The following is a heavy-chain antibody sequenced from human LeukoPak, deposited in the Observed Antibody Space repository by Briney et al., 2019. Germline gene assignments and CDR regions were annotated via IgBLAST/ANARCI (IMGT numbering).Heavy chain of an antibody. D-gene: IGHD2-2*01. V-gene: IGHV4-31*03. CDR1: GGSISSGGYY. J-gene: IGHJ6*02. CDR3: ARDIVVPAAIWFDGYYYYGMDV. Sequence: SETLSLTCTVSGGSISSGGYYWRWIRQHPGKGLEWIGYIYYSGSTYYNPSLKSRVTISVDTSKNQFSLKLSSVTAADTAVYYCARDIVVPAAIWFDGYYYYGMDVWGQGTTVTVSS. CDR2: IYYSGST.